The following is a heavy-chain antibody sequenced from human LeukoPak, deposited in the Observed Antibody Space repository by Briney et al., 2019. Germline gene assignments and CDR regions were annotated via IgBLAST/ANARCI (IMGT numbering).Heavy chain of an antibody. CDR3: ARRDINYYDSSGYPY. D-gene: IGHD3-22*01. CDR2: INHSGST. J-gene: IGHJ4*02. V-gene: IGHV4-34*01. CDR1: GGSFSGYY. Sequence: PSETLSLTCAVYGGSFSGYYWSWIRQPSGKGLEWIGEINHSGSTNYNPSLKSRVTISVDTSKNQFSLKLSSVTAADTAVYYCARRDINYYDSSGYPYWGQGTLVTVSS.